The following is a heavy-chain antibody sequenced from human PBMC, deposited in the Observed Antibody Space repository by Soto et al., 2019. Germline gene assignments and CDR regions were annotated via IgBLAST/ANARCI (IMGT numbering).Heavy chain of an antibody. CDR1: GFTFSSYA. CDR3: ASALLWFGELDY. CDR2: ISYDGSNK. Sequence: QVQLVESGGGVVQPGRSLRLSFAASGFTFSSYAMHWVRQAPGKGLEWVAVISYDGSNKYYADSVKGRFTISRDNSKNTLYLQMNSLRAEDTAVYYCASALLWFGELDYWGQGTLVTVSS. J-gene: IGHJ4*02. V-gene: IGHV3-30-3*01. D-gene: IGHD3-10*01.